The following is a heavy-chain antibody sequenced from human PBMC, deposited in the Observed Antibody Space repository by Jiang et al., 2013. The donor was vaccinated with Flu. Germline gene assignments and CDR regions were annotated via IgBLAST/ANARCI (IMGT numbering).Heavy chain of an antibody. Sequence: VQLVESGAEVKKPGASVKVSCKTSGYTFTDYYIYWVRQAPGQGLEWMGWINPNSGGTKSAQKFQGRVTMTRDTSISTAYMELSSLKSDDTAVYYCARGLFGYYDASAYYYPIQWGQGTLVIVSS. CDR2: INPNSGGT. V-gene: IGHV1-2*02. CDR3: ARGLFGYYDASAYYYPIQ. J-gene: IGHJ4*02. D-gene: IGHD3-22*01. CDR1: GYTFTDYY.